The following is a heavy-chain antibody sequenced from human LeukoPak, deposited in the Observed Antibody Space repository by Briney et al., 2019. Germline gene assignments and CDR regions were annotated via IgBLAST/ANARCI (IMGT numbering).Heavy chain of an antibody. D-gene: IGHD5-12*01. CDR1: YTFSNTW. CDR2: IYVGDSQT. CDR3: AKTHKWVDKFFDS. V-gene: IGHV5-51*01. J-gene: IGHJ4*02. Sequence: GESLKISCAYTFSNTWVGWVRQMPGKGLEWMGIIYVGDSQTRYSPSFQGQVTMSADKSNKIAYLQWSSLKASDTAMYYCAKTHKWVDKFFDSWGQGTLVTVSS.